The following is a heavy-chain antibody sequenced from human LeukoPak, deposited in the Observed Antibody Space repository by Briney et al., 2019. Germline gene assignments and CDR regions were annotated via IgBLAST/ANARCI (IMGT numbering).Heavy chain of an antibody. CDR1: GYTFTSYY. V-gene: IGHV1-46*01. D-gene: IGHD3-9*01. CDR2: LNPTYDIP. J-gene: IGHJ3*02. CDR3: AKDPRNILTGDYDDFDI. Sequence: ASVKVSCKASGYTFTSYYMDWVRQAPGQGLEWMGILNPTYDIPIYAQTFEGRVTMTRDMSTSTVYMELSTLTSDDTAVYFCAKDPRNILTGDYDDFDIWGQGTMVIVSS.